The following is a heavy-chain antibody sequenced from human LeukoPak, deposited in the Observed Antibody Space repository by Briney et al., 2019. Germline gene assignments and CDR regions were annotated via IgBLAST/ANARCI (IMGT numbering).Heavy chain of an antibody. CDR3: ARGRGGYIWGSYRYLFDY. CDR2: INHSGST. D-gene: IGHD3-16*02. V-gene: IGHV4-34*01. J-gene: IGHJ4*02. Sequence: ASETLSLTCAVYGGSFSGYYWSWIRQPPGKGLEWIGEINHSGSTNYNPSLKSRVTISVDTSKNQFSLKLSSVTAADTAVHYCARGRGGYIWGSYRYLFDYWGQGTLVTVSS. CDR1: GGSFSGYY.